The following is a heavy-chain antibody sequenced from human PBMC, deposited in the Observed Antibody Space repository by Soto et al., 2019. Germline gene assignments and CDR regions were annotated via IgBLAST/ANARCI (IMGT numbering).Heavy chain of an antibody. CDR3: ARRFEYFHH. Sequence: SETLSLTCTVSGGSITSSSYYWSWIRQPPGKGLEWIGHIYYSGSTYYNPSLKSRVTISVDTSKNQFSLKLSSVTAADTAVYYCARRFEYFHHWGQGTLVTVSS. CDR1: GGSITSSSYY. CDR2: IYYSGST. J-gene: IGHJ1*01. V-gene: IGHV4-39*01.